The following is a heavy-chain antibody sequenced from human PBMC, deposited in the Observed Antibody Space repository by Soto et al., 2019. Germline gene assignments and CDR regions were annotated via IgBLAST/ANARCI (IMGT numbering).Heavy chain of an antibody. D-gene: IGHD4-17*01. V-gene: IGHV4-34*01. CDR3: ARGIYGDLPFNWFDP. CDR1: GGSFSGYY. CDR2: INHSGST. J-gene: IGHJ5*02. Sequence: SETLSLTCAVYGGSFSGYYWSWIRQPPGKGLEWIGEINHSGSTNYNPSLKSRVTISVDTSKNQFSLKLSSVTAADTAVYYCARGIYGDLPFNWFDPWGQGTLVTVSS.